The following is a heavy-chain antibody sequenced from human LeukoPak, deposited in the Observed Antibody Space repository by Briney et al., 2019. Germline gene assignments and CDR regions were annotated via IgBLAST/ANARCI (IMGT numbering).Heavy chain of an antibody. CDR3: ARSTTKHYVNWFDP. Sequence: ASVKVCCKASGYTFTSYGIRCVRQAPGQELKWMGWISAYNGNTNYAQKLQGRVTMTTDTSTSTAYMELRSLRSDDTAVYYCARSTTKHYVNWFDPWSQGTLVTVSS. D-gene: IGHD2/OR15-2a*01. CDR2: ISAYNGNT. V-gene: IGHV1-18*01. J-gene: IGHJ5*02. CDR1: GYTFTSYG.